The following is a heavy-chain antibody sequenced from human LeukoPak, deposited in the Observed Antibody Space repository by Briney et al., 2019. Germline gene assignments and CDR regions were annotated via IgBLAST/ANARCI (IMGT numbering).Heavy chain of an antibody. CDR3: ASTYKAVAGTVPYYFNY. V-gene: IGHV3-33*01. CDR1: GFTFSSYG. J-gene: IGHJ4*02. CDR2: IWYDGSNK. Sequence: GRSLRLSCAASGFTFSSYGMHWVRQAPGKGLEWVAVIWYDGSNKYYADSVKGRFTISRDNSKNTLYLQMNSLRAEDTAVYYCASTYKAVAGTVPYYFNYWGQGTLVTVSS. D-gene: IGHD6-13*01.